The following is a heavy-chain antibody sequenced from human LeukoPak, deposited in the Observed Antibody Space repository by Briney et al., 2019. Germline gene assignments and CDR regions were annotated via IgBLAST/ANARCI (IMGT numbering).Heavy chain of an antibody. CDR3: ARIAMVRGVIIKSYYMDV. D-gene: IGHD3-10*01. Sequence: GASVKVSCKASGYTLTGYYMHWVRQAPGQGLEWMGWINPNSGGTNYAQKFQGRVTMTRDTSISTAYMELSRLRSDDTAVYYCARIAMVRGVIIKSYYMDVWGKGTTVTISS. J-gene: IGHJ6*03. V-gene: IGHV1-2*02. CDR2: INPNSGGT. CDR1: GYTLTGYY.